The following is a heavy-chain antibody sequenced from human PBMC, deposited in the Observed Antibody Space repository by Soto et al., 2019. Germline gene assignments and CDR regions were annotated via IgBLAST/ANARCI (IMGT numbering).Heavy chain of an antibody. CDR2: ISAYNGNT. CDR1: GYTFTNYG. V-gene: IGHV1-18*01. CDR3: ARAPLGDYDILTGYYH. D-gene: IGHD3-9*01. Sequence: GASVKVSCKASGYTFTNYGISWVRQAPGQGLEWMGWISAYNGNTNYAQKLQGRVTMTTDTSTSTAYMELRSLRSDDTAVYYCARAPLGDYDILTGYYHWGQGTLVTVSS. J-gene: IGHJ5*02.